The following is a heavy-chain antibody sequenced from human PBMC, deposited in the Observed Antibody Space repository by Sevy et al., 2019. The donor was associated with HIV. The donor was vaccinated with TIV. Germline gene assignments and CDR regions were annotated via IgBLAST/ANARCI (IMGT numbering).Heavy chain of an antibody. CDR3: ARSVIPTAIFDY. CDR1: GYTFTSYA. D-gene: IGHD2-2*01. J-gene: IGHJ4*02. Sequence: ASVKVFCKASGYTFTSYAIDWVRQAPGQRLEWMGWINPGNGNTKYSQKFQGRVTITRDTSASTTYMELSSLRSEDTAVYYCARSVIPTAIFDYWGRGTLVTVSS. V-gene: IGHV1-3*01. CDR2: INPGNGNT.